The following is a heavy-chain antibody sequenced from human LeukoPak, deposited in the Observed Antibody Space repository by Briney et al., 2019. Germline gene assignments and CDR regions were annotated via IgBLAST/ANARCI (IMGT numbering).Heavy chain of an antibody. Sequence: GGSLRLSCAASGFTFSSYAMSWVRQAPGKGLEWVSAISGSGGSTYYADSVKGRFTISRDNSKNTLYLQMNSLRAEDTAVYYCATRGTNSGSYYNRNFFYWGQGTLVTVSS. CDR1: GFTFSSYA. V-gene: IGHV3-23*01. J-gene: IGHJ4*02. CDR3: ATRGTNSGSYYNRNFFY. CDR2: ISGSGGST. D-gene: IGHD3-10*01.